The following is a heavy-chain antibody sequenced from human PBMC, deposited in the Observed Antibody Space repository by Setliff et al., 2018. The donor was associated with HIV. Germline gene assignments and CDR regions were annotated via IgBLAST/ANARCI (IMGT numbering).Heavy chain of an antibody. CDR3: ARVRAGCVGCARGVYYFDS. Sequence: GGSLRLSCAASGFSLSSYEMHWLRQAPGKGLEWVSAISGSGGSTYYADSVKGRFTISRDNSKNTLYLQMNSLRAEDTAMYYCARVRAGCVGCARGVYYFDSWGQGTLVTVSS. J-gene: IGHJ4*02. CDR2: ISGSGGST. D-gene: IGHD2-15*01. V-gene: IGHV3-23*01. CDR1: GFSLSSYE.